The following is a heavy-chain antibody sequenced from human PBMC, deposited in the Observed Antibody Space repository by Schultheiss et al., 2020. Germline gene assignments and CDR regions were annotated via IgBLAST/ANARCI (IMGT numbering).Heavy chain of an antibody. CDR3: ARLKGYSGYDYYYYYYMDF. CDR1: GGTFSSYA. D-gene: IGHD5-12*01. CDR2: IIPIFGTA. Sequence: SVKVSCKASGGTFSSYAISWVRQAPGQGLEWMGGIIPIFGTANYAQKFQGRVTITADESTSTAYMELSSLRSEDTAVYYCARLKGYSGYDYYYYYYMDFWCKGTSVNVSS. J-gene: IGHJ6*03. V-gene: IGHV1-69*13.